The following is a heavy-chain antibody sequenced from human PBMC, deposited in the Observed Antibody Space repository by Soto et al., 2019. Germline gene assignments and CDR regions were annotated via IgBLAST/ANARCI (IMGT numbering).Heavy chain of an antibody. CDR1: GFIFNTYG. Sequence: QVQLVESGGGVVQPGRSLRLSCAASGFIFNTYGMHWVRQAPGKGLEWVAVIWYDRSNKYYADSVKGRFTISRDNSKNTLYLQMNSLRAEDTAVYYCARGGLLLDYWGLGTLVTVSS. CDR3: ARGGLLLDY. J-gene: IGHJ4*02. D-gene: IGHD2-21*01. CDR2: IWYDRSNK. V-gene: IGHV3-33*01.